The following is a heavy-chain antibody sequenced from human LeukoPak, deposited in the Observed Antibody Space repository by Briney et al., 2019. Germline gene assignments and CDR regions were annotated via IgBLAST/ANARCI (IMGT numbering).Heavy chain of an antibody. D-gene: IGHD6-13*01. CDR2: IFYSGDT. J-gene: IGHJ6*03. CDR3: ARRHRYSSFPWYMDV. V-gene: IGHV4-39*01. CDR1: GGSISNSGYF. Sequence: PSETLSLTFTVSGGSISNSGYFWGWIRQPPGKGLEWVGSIFYSGDTYYNPSLKGRVTISVDTSKNQFSLKLSSVTAADTAVYYCARRHRYSSFPWYMDVWGKGTTVTVSS.